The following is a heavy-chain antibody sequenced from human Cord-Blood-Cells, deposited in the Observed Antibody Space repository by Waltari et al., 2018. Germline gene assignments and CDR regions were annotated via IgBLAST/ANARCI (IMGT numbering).Heavy chain of an antibody. CDR3: ARGRAYNWNYRPFDI. CDR2: INHSGST. J-gene: IGHJ3*02. Sequence: QVQLQQWGAGLLKPSETLSLTCAVYGGSFSGYYWSWIRQPPGKGLEWIGEINHSGSTNYNPCLKSRVTISVDTSKNQFSLKLSSVTAADTAVYYCARGRAYNWNYRPFDIWGQGTMVTVSS. CDR1: GGSFSGYY. V-gene: IGHV4-34*01. D-gene: IGHD1-7*01.